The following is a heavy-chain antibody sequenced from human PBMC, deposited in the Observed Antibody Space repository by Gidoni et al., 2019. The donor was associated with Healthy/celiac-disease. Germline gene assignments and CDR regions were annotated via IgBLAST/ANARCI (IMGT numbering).Heavy chain of an antibody. V-gene: IGHV3-74*01. CDR3: ARDQVAVAGGAYYYYGMDV. Sequence: EVQLVESGGGVVQPGGSLRLSCAASGFTFSSYWRHWVRQAPGKGLVWVSRINSDGSSTSYADSVKGRFTISRDNAKNTLYLQMNSLRAEDTAVYYCARDQVAVAGGAYYYYGMDVWGQGTTVTVSS. CDR1: GFTFSSYW. D-gene: IGHD6-19*01. J-gene: IGHJ6*02. CDR2: INSDGSST.